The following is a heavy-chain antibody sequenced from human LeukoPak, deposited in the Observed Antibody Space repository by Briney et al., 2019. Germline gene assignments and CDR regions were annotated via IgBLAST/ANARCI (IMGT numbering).Heavy chain of an antibody. CDR3: ARGGASMAARLIYGY. CDR1: GYTFTSYD. D-gene: IGHD6-6*01. V-gene: IGHV1-8*01. Sequence: ASVKVSCKAPGYTFTSYDINWVRQATGQGLEWMGWMNPNSGNTGYAQKFQGRVTMTRNTSISTAYMELSSLRSEDTAVYYCARGGASMAARLIYGYWGQGTLVTVSS. J-gene: IGHJ4*02. CDR2: MNPNSGNT.